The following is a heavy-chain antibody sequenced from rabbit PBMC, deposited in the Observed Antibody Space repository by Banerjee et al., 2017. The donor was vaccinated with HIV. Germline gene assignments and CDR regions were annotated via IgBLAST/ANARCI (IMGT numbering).Heavy chain of an antibody. CDR1: GFDFSTYS. CDR3: LREAGYGGYGDGNL. D-gene: IGHD6-1*01. V-gene: IGHV1S7*01. Sequence: QLVESGGGLVQPGGSLKLSCKASGFDFSTYSMSWVRHAPGQGLEWLGYIVPIFGVADYANGMNGRFPITSHNAQNTLYLHLNSLTAADTATYFCLREAGYGGYGDGNLWGPGTLVTVS. CDR2: IVPIFGVA. J-gene: IGHJ4*01.